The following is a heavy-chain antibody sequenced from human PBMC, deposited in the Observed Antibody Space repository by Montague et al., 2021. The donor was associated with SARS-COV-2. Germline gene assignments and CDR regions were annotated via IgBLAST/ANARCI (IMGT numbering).Heavy chain of an antibody. CDR3: ARDPSRQPLLYPIVNYYYGMDV. J-gene: IGHJ6*02. CDR2: IYYSGST. V-gene: IGHV4-39*07. D-gene: IGHD2-2*02. CDR1: GGSISSSSYY. Sequence: SETLSLTCTVSGGSISSSSYYWGWIRQAPGKGLEWIGSIYYSGSTYYNPSLKSRVTISVDTSKNQFSLKLSSVTAADTAVYYCARDPSRQPLLYPIVNYYYGMDVWGQGTTVTVSS.